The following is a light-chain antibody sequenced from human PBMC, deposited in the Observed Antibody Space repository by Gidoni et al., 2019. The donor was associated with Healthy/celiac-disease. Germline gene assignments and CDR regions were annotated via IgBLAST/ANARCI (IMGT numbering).Light chain of an antibody. Sequence: SSELTQGPAVSVALGQTVRITCQGDSLRSYYASWYQQKPGQAPVLVIYGKNNRPSGIPDRFSGSSSGNTASLTITGAQAEDEADYYCNSRDSSGNPVVFGGGTKLTVL. CDR1: SLRSYY. CDR2: GKN. J-gene: IGLJ2*01. V-gene: IGLV3-19*01. CDR3: NSRDSSGNPVV.